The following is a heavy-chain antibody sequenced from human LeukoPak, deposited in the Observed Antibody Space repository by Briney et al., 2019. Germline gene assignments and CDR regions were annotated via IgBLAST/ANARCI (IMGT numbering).Heavy chain of an antibody. CDR1: GDSISSYY. V-gene: IGHV4-4*07. J-gene: IGHJ6*03. Sequence: SETLSLTCTVSGDSISSYYLTWIRQPAGKGLEWIGRMFTSGNPNYNPSLKGRLSMSVDTSKNQFSLKRTSVTAADTAVYYCARGLGASGRYNYYYMDVWGQGTTVTVSS. CDR3: ARGLGASGRYNYYYMDV. CDR2: MFTSGNP. D-gene: IGHD1-26*01.